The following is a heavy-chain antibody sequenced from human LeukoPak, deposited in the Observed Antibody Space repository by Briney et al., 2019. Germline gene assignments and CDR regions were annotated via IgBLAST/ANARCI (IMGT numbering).Heavy chain of an antibody. D-gene: IGHD3-3*01. CDR1: GFTFDDYA. V-gene: IGHV3-9*03. CDR2: ISWNSGSI. J-gene: IGHJ4*02. Sequence: GGSLRLSCAASGFTFDDYAMHWVRQAPGKGLEWVSGISWNSGSIGYADSVKGRFTISRDNAKNSLYLQMNSLRAEDMALYYCAKGNNDFWSGAATDWGQGTLVTVSS. CDR3: AKGNNDFWSGAATD.